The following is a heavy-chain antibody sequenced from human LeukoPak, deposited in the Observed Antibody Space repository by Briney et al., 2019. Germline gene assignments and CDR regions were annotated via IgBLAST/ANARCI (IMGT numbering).Heavy chain of an antibody. J-gene: IGHJ4*02. CDR1: GFTFSNYW. D-gene: IGHD5-12*01. CDR2: ISGSGGST. CDR3: AKGHIVAGKREPFDY. Sequence: GGSLRLSCAASGFTFSNYWMHWVRQAPGKGLEWVSAISGSGGSTYYADSVKGRFTISRDNSKNTLYLQMNSLRAEDTAVYYCAKGHIVAGKREPFDYWGQGTLVTVSS. V-gene: IGHV3-23*01.